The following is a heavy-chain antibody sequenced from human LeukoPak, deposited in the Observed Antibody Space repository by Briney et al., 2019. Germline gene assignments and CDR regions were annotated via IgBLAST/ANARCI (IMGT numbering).Heavy chain of an antibody. CDR1: GFTFTSSA. Sequence: SVKVSCKASGFTFTSSAVQWVRQARGQRLEWIGWIVVGSGNTNYAQKFQERVTITRDMSTSTAYMELSSLRSEDTAVHYCAAEHHYDFWTGFGAFDIWGQGTMVTVSS. CDR3: AAEHHYDFWTGFGAFDI. CDR2: IVVGSGNT. D-gene: IGHD3-3*01. J-gene: IGHJ3*02. V-gene: IGHV1-58*01.